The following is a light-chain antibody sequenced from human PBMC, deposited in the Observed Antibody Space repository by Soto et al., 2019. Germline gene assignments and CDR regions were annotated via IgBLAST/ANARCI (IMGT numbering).Light chain of an antibody. Sequence: QSVLTQPASVSGSPGQSITISCTGTSSDIGAHTYVSWFQQHPGKVPKVIIYNVSTRPSGISDRFSGSKSGNTASLTISGLQAEDEADYYCRSYAGGVVVFGGGTKVTVL. CDR1: SSDIGAHTY. V-gene: IGLV2-14*01. CDR3: RSYAGGVVV. J-gene: IGLJ2*01. CDR2: NVS.